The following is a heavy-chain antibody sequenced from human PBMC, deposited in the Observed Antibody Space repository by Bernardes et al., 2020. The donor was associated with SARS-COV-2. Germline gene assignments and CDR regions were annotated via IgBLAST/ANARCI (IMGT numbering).Heavy chain of an antibody. V-gene: IGHV3-23*01. Sequence: GGPLRLSCAASGFTFSSHVMNWVRQAPGKGLEWVSVISTSGGGTYYADSVKGRFTISRDNSKNTLYLQMNSLRAEDTAVYYCAYYWADYWCQGTLVTVSS. J-gene: IGHJ4*02. CDR1: GFTFSSHV. CDR2: ISTSGGGT. D-gene: IGHD3-10*01. CDR3: AYYWADY.